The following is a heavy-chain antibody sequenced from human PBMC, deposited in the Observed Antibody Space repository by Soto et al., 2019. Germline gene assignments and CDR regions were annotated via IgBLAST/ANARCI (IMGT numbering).Heavy chain of an antibody. CDR1: GFTFSSYG. CDR3: ARAAYYYDSSGYYHYFDY. CDR2: IWYDGSNK. V-gene: IGHV3-33*01. Sequence: PGGSPRLSCAASGFTFSSYGMHWVRQAPGKGLEWVAVIWYDGSNKYYADSVKGRFTISRDNSKNTLYLQMNSLRAEDTAVYYCARAAYYYDSSGYYHYFDYWGQGTLVTVSS. D-gene: IGHD3-22*01. J-gene: IGHJ4*02.